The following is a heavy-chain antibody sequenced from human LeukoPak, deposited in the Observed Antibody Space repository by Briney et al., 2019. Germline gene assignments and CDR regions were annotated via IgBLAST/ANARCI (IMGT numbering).Heavy chain of an antibody. D-gene: IGHD5/OR15-5a*01. CDR3: AREVSRGTYYIDY. Sequence: GGSLRLSCAASGFTVSSTYMTWVRQAPGKGLEWVSLIYSGGSTYYTDFVKGQFTIFSENSKNTLYLQMNSLRAEYEGVYYCAREVSRGTYYIDYWGQRTLVTVSS. CDR2: IYSGGST. V-gene: IGHV3-53*01. J-gene: IGHJ4*02. CDR1: GFTVSSTY.